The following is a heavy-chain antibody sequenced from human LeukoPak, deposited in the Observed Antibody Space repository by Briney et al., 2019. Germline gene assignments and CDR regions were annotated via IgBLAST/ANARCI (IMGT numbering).Heavy chain of an antibody. CDR1: DGTISSGNYY. D-gene: IGHD5-18*01. CDR2: FYTSGSG. J-gene: IGHJ4*02. CDR3: AASHTGLFDY. V-gene: IGHV4-61*02. Sequence: SQTLSLTCNVSDGTISSGNYYWDWIRQPAGKGLEWIGRFYTSGSGNYNPSLKSRDTMSMDASKNQFSLKLSSVTAADTAVYYCAASHTGLFDYWGQGTLVTVSS.